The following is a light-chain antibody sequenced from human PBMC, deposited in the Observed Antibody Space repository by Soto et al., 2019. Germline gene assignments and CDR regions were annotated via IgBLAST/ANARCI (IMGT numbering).Light chain of an antibody. Sequence: IVLTQSPGTLSLSPGERATLSCRASQSVSSRYLAWYQQKPGQAPRLFIYGASSRATGIPDRFSGSGSGTDGTLTISSLKNDDCSTYYCQHSNSYSEAFGQGTKVDIK. CDR3: QHSNSYSEA. V-gene: IGKV3-20*01. CDR1: QSVSSRY. J-gene: IGKJ1*01. CDR2: GAS.